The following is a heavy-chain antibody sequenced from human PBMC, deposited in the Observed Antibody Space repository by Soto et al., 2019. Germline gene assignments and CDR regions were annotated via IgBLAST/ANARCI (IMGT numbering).Heavy chain of an antibody. CDR3: AGGRYSNYHYFDY. J-gene: IGHJ4*02. V-gene: IGHV1-2*04. CDR2: INPNSGGT. D-gene: IGHD4-4*01. CDR1: GYTFTGYY. Sequence: ASVKVSCKASGYTFTGYYMHWVRQAPGQGLEWMGWINPNSGGTNYAQKFQGWVTMTRDTSISTAYMELSRLRSDDTAVYYCAGGRYSNYHYFDYWGQGTLVTVSS.